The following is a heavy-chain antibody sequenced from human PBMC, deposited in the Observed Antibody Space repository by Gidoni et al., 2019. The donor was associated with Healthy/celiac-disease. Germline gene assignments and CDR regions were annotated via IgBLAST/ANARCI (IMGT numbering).Heavy chain of an antibody. D-gene: IGHD6-13*01. V-gene: IGHV3-73*01. CDR2: IRSKANSYAT. J-gene: IGHJ4*02. CDR3: TSPSSWYQPIDY. Sequence: EWVGRIRSKANSYATAYAASVKGRFTISRDDSKNTAYLQMNSLKTEDTAVYYCTSPSSWYQPIDYWGQGTLVTVSS.